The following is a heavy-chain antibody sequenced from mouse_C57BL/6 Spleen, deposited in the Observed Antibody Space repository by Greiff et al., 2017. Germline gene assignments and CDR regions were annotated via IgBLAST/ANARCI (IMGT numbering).Heavy chain of an antibody. J-gene: IGHJ2*01. V-gene: IGHV1-81*01. CDR2: IFPRSGNT. CDR1: GYTFTSYG. D-gene: IGHD1-1*01. CDR3: ARSDYGSRPEYFDY. Sequence: LMESGAELARPGASVKLSCKASGYTFTSYGISWVKQRTGQGLEWIGEIFPRSGNTYYNEKFKGKATLTADKSSSTAYMELRSLTSEDSAVYFCARSDYGSRPEYFDYWGQGTTLTVSS.